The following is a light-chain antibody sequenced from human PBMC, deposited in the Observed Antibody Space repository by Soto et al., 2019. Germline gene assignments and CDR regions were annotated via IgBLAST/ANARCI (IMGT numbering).Light chain of an antibody. Sequence: QYALTQPASVSGSPGQSITISCTGTSSDVGSFNVVSWYQQHPGKAPKFMIYEVSERPSGVSDRFSGSKSGNTASLTISGLQDEDEADYYCCSYASSSTGVFGGGTKLTVL. CDR2: EVS. CDR1: SSDVGSFNV. J-gene: IGLJ3*02. CDR3: CSYASSSTGV. V-gene: IGLV2-23*02.